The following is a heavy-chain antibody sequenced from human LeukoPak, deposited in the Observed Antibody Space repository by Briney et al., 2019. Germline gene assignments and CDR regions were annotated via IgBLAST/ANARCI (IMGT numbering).Heavy chain of an antibody. J-gene: IGHJ4*02. Sequence: GRSLRLSCAASGFTFSSYGMHWVRQAPGKGLEWVAVITYDGSNKYYADSVKGRFTISRDNSKNTLYLQMNSLRAEDTAVYYCAKDVAGGSYYPLDYWGQGTLVTVSS. V-gene: IGHV3-30*18. CDR1: GFTFSSYG. CDR2: ITYDGSNK. CDR3: AKDVAGGSYYPLDY. D-gene: IGHD1-26*01.